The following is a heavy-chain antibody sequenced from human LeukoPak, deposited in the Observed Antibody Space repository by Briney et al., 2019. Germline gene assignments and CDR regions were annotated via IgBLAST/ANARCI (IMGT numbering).Heavy chain of an antibody. D-gene: IGHD5-24*01. CDR1: GIIFSRDG. V-gene: IGHV1-69*13. CDR2: IIPRFGKA. Sequence: GASVKVSCNTSGIIFSRDGITWVRQAPGQGLEWMGGIIPRFGKANYPQKFRGRITITADESTSTAYMELSSLRSEDTAVYFCARVQMATTINNFYFDYWGPGTLVTVSS. CDR3: ARVQMATTINNFYFDY. J-gene: IGHJ4*02.